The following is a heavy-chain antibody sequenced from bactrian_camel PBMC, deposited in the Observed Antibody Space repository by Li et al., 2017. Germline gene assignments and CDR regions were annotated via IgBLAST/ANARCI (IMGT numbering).Heavy chain of an antibody. D-gene: IGHD2*01. CDR2: IDSDGLA. V-gene: IGHV3S9*01. Sequence: HVQLVESGGGSVQAGGSLRLSCAASGYTYSSYCMGWFRQAPGKEREGVAGIDSDGLAKYADSVKGRFTISQDKAKNTLYLQMNSLKAEDTAMYYCAAGGGNGAFCYTGERSMDYWGQGTQVTVS. CDR3: AAGGGNGAFCYTGERSMDY. CDR1: GYTYSSYC. J-gene: IGHJ4*01.